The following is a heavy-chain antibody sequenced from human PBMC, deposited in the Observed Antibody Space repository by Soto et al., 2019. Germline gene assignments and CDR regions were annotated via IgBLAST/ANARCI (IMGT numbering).Heavy chain of an antibody. CDR2: IYYSGST. Sequence: SETLSLTCTVSGGTISSWYWSWIRQPPGKGLEWIGYIYYSGSTNCNPSLKSRVAISVDTSKNQFSLKLSSVTAADTAVYYCARRYGSAIDYWGQGTLVTVSS. CDR1: GGTISSWY. J-gene: IGHJ4*02. V-gene: IGHV4-59*08. CDR3: ARRYGSAIDY. D-gene: IGHD1-26*01.